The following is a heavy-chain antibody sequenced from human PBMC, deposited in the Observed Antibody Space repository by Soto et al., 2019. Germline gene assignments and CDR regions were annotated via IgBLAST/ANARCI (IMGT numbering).Heavy chain of an antibody. CDR2: INSDGNST. V-gene: IGHV3-74*01. D-gene: IGHD4-4*01. Sequence: EVQLVESVGGLVQPGGSLRLSCAASGFTFSPFGMHWVRQVPGKGPVWVSRINSDGNSTSYADSVKGRCTISRDNAKTTLSLQMNSLRAEDTAVYYCARGRNHFDYWGQGTLVTVS. CDR3: ARGRNHFDY. J-gene: IGHJ4*02. CDR1: GFTFSPFG.